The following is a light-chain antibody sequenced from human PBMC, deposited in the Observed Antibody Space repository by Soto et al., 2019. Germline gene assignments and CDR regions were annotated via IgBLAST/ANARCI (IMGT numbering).Light chain of an antibody. CDR3: AAWDDSRNGWV. CDR2: SNN. V-gene: IGLV1-44*01. Sequence: QSVLTQPPSASGTPGQRVTISCSGSSSNIGSNTVNWYQQLPGTAPTPLIYSNNQRPSGVPDRFSVSKSGTSASLAISGRQSEDEVDSYCAAWDDSRNGWVFGGGTKLTVL. J-gene: IGLJ3*02. CDR1: SSNIGSNT.